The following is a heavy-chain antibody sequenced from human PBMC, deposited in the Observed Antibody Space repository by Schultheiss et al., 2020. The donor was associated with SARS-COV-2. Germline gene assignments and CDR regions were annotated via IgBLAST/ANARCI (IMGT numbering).Heavy chain of an antibody. J-gene: IGHJ5*02. CDR3: ARGGSGYCSGGSCYGHNWFDP. CDR2: IYNSGST. D-gene: IGHD2-15*01. V-gene: IGHV4-34*01. CDR1: GGSFSGYY. Sequence: SETLSLTCAVYGGSFSGYYWSWIRQHPGKGLEWIGYIYNSGSTNYNPSLKSRVTISVDTSKNQFSLKLSSVTAADTAVYYCARGGSGYCSGGSCYGHNWFDPWGQGTLVTVSS.